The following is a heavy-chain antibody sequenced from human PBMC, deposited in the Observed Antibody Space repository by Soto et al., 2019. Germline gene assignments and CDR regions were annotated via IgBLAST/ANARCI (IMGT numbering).Heavy chain of an antibody. J-gene: IGHJ3*01. Sequence: QVQLQESGPGLVKPSGTLSLTCDVSGDSIISSRWWTWVRQPPRKGLEWIGESFHTGHTNYNPSLKSRVTISVDMSMNQFSLKMTSVTSADTDEYYCAYDTGWYRLDLCGQGTLVTVSS. CDR3: AYDTGWYRLDL. V-gene: IGHV4-4*02. CDR1: GDSIISSRW. D-gene: IGHD6-19*01. CDR2: SFHTGHT.